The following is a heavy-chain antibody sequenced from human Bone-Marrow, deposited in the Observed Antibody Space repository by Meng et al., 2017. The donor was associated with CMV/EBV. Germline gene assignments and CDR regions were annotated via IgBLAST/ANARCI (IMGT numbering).Heavy chain of an antibody. Sequence: GSLRLSCAVYGGSFSGYYWSWIRQPPGKGLEWIGEINHSGSTNYNPSLKSRVTISVDTSKNQFSLKLSSVTAADTAVYYCARRRVGGDFHYCGQGTLVTASS. CDR2: INHSGST. V-gene: IGHV4-34*01. D-gene: IGHD2-21*01. J-gene: IGHJ4*02. CDR3: ARRRVGGDFHY. CDR1: GGSFSGYY.